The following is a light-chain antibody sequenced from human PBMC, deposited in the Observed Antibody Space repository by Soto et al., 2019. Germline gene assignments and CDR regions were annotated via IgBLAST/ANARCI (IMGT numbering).Light chain of an antibody. CDR2: DAS. CDR1: QSVGTF. J-gene: IGKJ1*01. CDR3: QQCYNWPQWT. V-gene: IGKV3-11*01. Sequence: EIVMTQSTATLSVSPGEGATLSCRASQSVGTFFAWYQQKPGQAPRLLIYDASNRATGIPARFSGSGSGTDFTLTISSLEPEDLAVYYCQQCYNWPQWTFGQGTKVDIK.